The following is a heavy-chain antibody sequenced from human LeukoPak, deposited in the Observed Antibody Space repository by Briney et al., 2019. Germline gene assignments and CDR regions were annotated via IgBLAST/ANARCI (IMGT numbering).Heavy chain of an antibody. V-gene: IGHV1-2*02. J-gene: IGHJ6*03. CDR1: GYTFTSYY. CDR3: ASSSGFAYYYYYMDV. Sequence: ASVKVSCKASGYTFTSYYMHWVRQAPGQGLEWMGIINPSGGSTNYAQKFQGRVTMTRDTSISTAYMELSRLRSDDTAVYYCASSSGFAYYYYYMDVWGKGTTVTVSS. CDR2: INPSGGST. D-gene: IGHD6-19*01.